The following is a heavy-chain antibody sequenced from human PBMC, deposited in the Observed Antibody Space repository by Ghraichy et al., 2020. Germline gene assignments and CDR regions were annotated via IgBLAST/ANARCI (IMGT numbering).Heavy chain of an antibody. D-gene: IGHD3-22*01. Sequence: SETLSLTCTVSGGSISSYYWSWIRQPAGKGLEWIGRIYTSGSTNHNPSLKSRVTMSVDTSKNQFSLKLSSVSAADTAVYYCARDGGSSGYNSFDYWGQGTLVTVSS. CDR3: ARDGGSSGYNSFDY. CDR1: GGSISSYY. V-gene: IGHV4-4*07. CDR2: IYTSGST. J-gene: IGHJ4*02.